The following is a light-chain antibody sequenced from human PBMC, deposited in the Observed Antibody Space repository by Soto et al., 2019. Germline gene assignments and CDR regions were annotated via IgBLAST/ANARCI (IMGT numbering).Light chain of an antibody. V-gene: IGKV3-20*01. J-gene: IGKJ2*01. Sequence: EIVLTQSPGTLSLSPGERATLSCRASQSVSSSYLAWYQQKPGQAPRLLIYGASSRATGIPDRFSGSGSGTDFTLTISRLEPEDFAVYYCQQYGSSPMYTIVQGTKLEIK. CDR1: QSVSSSY. CDR3: QQYGSSPMYT. CDR2: GAS.